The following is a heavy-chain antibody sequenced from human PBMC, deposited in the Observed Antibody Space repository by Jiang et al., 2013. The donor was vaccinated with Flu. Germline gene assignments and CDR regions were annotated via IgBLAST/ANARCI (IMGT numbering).Heavy chain of an antibody. V-gene: IGHV2-70*01. Sequence: LVKPTQTLTVTCTFSGFSLSTSGMCVSWIRQPPGKALEWLALITWDDDKYYSTSVKTRLTISKDTSRNQVVLTMTNMDPMDTATYYCARIIYSPSSGLPYFDYWGQGTLVTVSS. D-gene: IGHD5-12*01. CDR3: ARIIYSPSSGLPYFDY. CDR2: ITWDDDK. J-gene: IGHJ4*02. CDR1: GFSLSTSGMC.